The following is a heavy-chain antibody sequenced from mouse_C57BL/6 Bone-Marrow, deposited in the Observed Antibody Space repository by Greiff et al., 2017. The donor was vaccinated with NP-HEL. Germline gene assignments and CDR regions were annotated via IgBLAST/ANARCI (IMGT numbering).Heavy chain of an antibody. V-gene: IGHV3-8*01. CDR1: GYSLTSDY. D-gene: IGHD1-1*01. CDR2: ISYSGST. CDR3: ARGVITTDPYWYFDV. J-gene: IGHJ1*03. Sequence: VQLKESGPGLAKPSQTLSLSCSATGYSLTSDYWNWIRKFPGNKLEYMGYISYSGSTYYYPSLKSRISITRDTSKNQYYLQLNSVTTEDTATYYCARGVITTDPYWYFDVWGTGTTVTVSS.